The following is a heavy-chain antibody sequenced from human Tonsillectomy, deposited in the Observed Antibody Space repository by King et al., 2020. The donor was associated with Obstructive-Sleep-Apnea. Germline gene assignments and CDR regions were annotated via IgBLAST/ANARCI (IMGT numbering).Heavy chain of an antibody. D-gene: IGHD3-22*01. V-gene: IGHV3-15*01. J-gene: IGHJ4*02. CDR2: IKSKTDGGTT. CDR1: GFTFSNAW. CDR3: TTRSWADYYDSSGSCY. Sequence: VQLVESGGGLVKPGGSLRLSCAASGFTFSNAWMSWVRQAPGKGLEWVGRIKSKTDGGTTDYAAPVKGRFTISRDDSKNTLYLQMNSLKTEDTAVYYCTTRSWADYYDSSGSCYWGQGTLVTVSS.